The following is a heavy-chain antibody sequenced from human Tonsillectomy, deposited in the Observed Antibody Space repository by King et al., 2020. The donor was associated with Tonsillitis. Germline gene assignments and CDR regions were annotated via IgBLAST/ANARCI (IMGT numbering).Heavy chain of an antibody. CDR2: INPNSQNT. J-gene: IGHJ3*02. CDR1: GYTFINYD. Sequence: QLVQSGADVKKPGASVKVSCKASGYTFINYDINWVRQAAGQGLEWLGWINPNSQNTGYAQRFQGRVSMTSDTSISTAYMELSRLTSEDTAVYFCTRDLPDEFDIWGQGKMVTVSS. V-gene: IGHV1-8*01. D-gene: IGHD1-14*01. CDR3: TRDLPDEFDI.